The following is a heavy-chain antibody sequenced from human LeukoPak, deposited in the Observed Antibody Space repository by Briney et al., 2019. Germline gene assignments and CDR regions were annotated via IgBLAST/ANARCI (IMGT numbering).Heavy chain of an antibody. CDR2: MKQDGSEK. Sequence: GGSLRLSCAASGFTFSIYWMSWVRQAPGKGLEWVANMKQDGSEKYYVDSVKGRFTVSRDDSRDSLFLQMNRLSVDDTAIYYCTKAPLRSCSGAFCYPFDYWGQGTLVTVSS. V-gene: IGHV3-7*03. J-gene: IGHJ4*02. D-gene: IGHD2-8*02. CDR1: GFTFSIYW. CDR3: TKAPLRSCSGAFCYPFDY.